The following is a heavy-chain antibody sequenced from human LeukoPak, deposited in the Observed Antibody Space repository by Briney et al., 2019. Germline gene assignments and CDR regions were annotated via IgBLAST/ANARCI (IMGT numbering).Heavy chain of an antibody. CDR1: GFNFGIYG. CDR2: MWDDGTNE. CDR3: AREGPAAGHPFDY. Sequence: PGGSLRLSCTASGFNFGIYGMHWVRQAPGKGLEWVAVMWDDGTNEYYVESVKGRFTISRDNGKRTLYLQMNSLRVDDTAVYYCAREGPAAGHPFDYWGQGTLVTVSS. V-gene: IGHV3-33*01. J-gene: IGHJ4*02.